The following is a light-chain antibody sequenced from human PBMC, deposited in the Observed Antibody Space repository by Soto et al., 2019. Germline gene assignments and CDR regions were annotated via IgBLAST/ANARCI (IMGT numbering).Light chain of an antibody. CDR3: SSYTSSDTHV. CDR2: DVS. J-gene: IGLJ3*02. Sequence: QSALTQPASVSGSPGQSITISCTGTSSDVGGYNYVSWYQQHPGKAPKLIIYDVSNRPSGVSNRFSGSKSGNTASLTISGLHAEDEADFYCSSYTSSDTHVFGGGTKVTVL. V-gene: IGLV2-14*01. CDR1: SSDVGGYNY.